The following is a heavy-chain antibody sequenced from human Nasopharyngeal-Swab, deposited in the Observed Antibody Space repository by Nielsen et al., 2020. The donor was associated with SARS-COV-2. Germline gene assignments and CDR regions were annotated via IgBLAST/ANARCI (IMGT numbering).Heavy chain of an antibody. CDR3: ARVPSTSCSSGCY. D-gene: IGHD2-2*01. J-gene: IGHJ4*02. CDR2: ISSSSSTI. Sequence: LSLTCAASGFTFSSYSMNWVRQAPGKGLEWVSYISSSSSTIYYADSVKGRFTISRDNAKNSLYLQMNSLRDEDTAVYYCARVPSTSCSSGCYWGQGTLVTVSS. CDR1: GFTFSSYS. V-gene: IGHV3-48*02.